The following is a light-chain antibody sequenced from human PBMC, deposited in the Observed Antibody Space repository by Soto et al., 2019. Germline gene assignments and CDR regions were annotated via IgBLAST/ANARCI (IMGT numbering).Light chain of an antibody. CDR1: QTISNNF. Sequence: EIVLTQSPGTLSLSPGERATLSCRASQTISNNFLAWYQQKPGQAPRLLIYGASSRATGIPDRFSGSGSGTDFPLTISRLEPEDFAVYHCQQYVTSPLTFGGGTKVEIK. CDR2: GAS. V-gene: IGKV3-20*01. J-gene: IGKJ4*01. CDR3: QQYVTSPLT.